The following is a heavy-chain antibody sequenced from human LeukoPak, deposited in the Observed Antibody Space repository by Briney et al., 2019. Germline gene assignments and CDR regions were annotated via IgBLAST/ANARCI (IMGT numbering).Heavy chain of an antibody. V-gene: IGHV1-2*02. J-gene: IGHJ4*02. D-gene: IGHD2-15*01. CDR2: INPDKGAT. CDR1: GYTFDGYY. CDR3: SSWDCSSGSCYTNMNFDH. Sequence: ASVKLSCNASGYTFDGYYIHWVRRAPGQGLELLGVINPDKGATKTTQKFRDRVIMTTDKSLATAYMEVTNLASDDTAVYTRSSWDCSSGSCYTNMNFDHWGQGSLVTVSS.